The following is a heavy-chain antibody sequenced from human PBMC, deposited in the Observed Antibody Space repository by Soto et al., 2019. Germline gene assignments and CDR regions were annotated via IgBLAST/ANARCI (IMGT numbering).Heavy chain of an antibody. D-gene: IGHD3-22*01. CDR3: AKDVGSYYYDTSAYLYDY. Sequence: PGGSLRLSCVGSGFIFDDFAMNWVRQVPGKGLEWVSGISWNSATLAYAYSVKGRFIVSRDNAKNILYLQMNSLRAEDAALYYCAKDVGSYYYDTSAYLYDYWGQGTLVTVSS. J-gene: IGHJ4*02. V-gene: IGHV3-9*01. CDR1: GFIFDDFA. CDR2: ISWNSATL.